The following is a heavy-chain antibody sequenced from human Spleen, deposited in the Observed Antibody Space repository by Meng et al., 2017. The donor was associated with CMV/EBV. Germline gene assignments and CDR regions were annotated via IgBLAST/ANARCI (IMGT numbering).Heavy chain of an antibody. V-gene: IGHV4-39*07. CDR1: GGSISSSSYY. CDR3: AREQGSTSCLDY. CDR2: IYYSGST. D-gene: IGHD2-2*01. Sequence: SETLSLTCTVSGGSISSSSYYWGWIRQPPGKGLEWIGSIYYSGSTYYNPSLKSRVTISVDTSKNQFSLKLRSVTAADTAVYYCAREQGSTSCLDYWGQGTLVTVSS. J-gene: IGHJ4*02.